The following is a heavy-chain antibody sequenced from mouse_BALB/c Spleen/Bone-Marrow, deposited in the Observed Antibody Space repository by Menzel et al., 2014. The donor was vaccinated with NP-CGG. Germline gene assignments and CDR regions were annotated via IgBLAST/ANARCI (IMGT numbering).Heavy chain of an antibody. V-gene: IGHV1-80*01. J-gene: IGHJ2*01. Sequence: QVQLQQSGAELVRPGSSVKISCKASGYVFSTYWMNWVKQRPGQGLEWIGQIYPGNGDTNYNGKFKGTATLTADKSSSTAYMQRSSLASEDSAVYFCARSGYGSSYDYWGQGTTLTSSS. CDR1: GYVFSTYW. CDR3: ARSGYGSSYDY. D-gene: IGHD1-1*01. CDR2: IYPGNGDT.